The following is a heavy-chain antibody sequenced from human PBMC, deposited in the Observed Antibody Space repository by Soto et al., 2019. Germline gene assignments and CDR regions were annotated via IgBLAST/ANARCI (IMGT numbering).Heavy chain of an antibody. V-gene: IGHV1-18*04. CDR1: GYNFTSYN. CDR3: AREFINRRVVED. J-gene: IGHJ4*02. Sequence: QVQLVQSGAEVKKPGASVKVSCKASGYNFTSYNIDWVRQAPGQGLEWMGWISTYNGNTYYAQKLQGRVTMTTDTSTSAASMELRSLRSDATAVYCCAREFINRRVVEDWGPGTVVTVSS. D-gene: IGHD3-10*01. CDR2: ISTYNGNT.